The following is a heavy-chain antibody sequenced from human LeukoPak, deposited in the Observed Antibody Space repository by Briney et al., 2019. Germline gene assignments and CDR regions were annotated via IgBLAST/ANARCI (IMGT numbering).Heavy chain of an antibody. CDR3: AGARGSQWLPEPFHY. Sequence: ASVKVSCKASGYTFTSYYMHWVRQAPGQGLEWMGIINPSGGSTSYAQKFQGRVTMTRDTSTSTVYMELSSLRSEDTAVYYCAGARGSQWLPEPFHYGGQGTLVTVSS. J-gene: IGHJ4*02. D-gene: IGHD6-19*01. CDR2: INPSGGST. CDR1: GYTFTSYY. V-gene: IGHV1-46*01.